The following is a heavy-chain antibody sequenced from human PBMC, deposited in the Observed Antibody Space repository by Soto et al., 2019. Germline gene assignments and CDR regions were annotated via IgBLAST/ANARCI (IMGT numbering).Heavy chain of an antibody. CDR3: AGASYYYDSSGYLLSDAFDI. D-gene: IGHD3-22*01. V-gene: IGHV4-34*01. CDR1: GGSFSGYY. J-gene: IGHJ3*02. CDR2: INHSGST. Sequence: SETLSLTCAVYGGSFSGYYLSWIRQPPGKGLEWIGEINHSGSTNYNPSLKSRVTISVDTSKNQFSLKLSSVTAADTAVYYCAGASYYYDSSGYLLSDAFDIWGQGTMVTVSS.